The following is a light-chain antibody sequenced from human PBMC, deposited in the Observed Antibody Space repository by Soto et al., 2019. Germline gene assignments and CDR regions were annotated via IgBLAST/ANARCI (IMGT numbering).Light chain of an antibody. Sequence: QSALTQPASVSGSPGQSITISCTGTSSDVGGYNDVSWYQQHPGTAPKLMIYDVSNRPSGVSNRFSGSKSGNTASLTISGLPAEDEADYYCSSYTSISLYVFGTGTKLTVL. J-gene: IGLJ1*01. CDR1: SSDVGGYND. V-gene: IGLV2-14*01. CDR2: DVS. CDR3: SSYTSISLYV.